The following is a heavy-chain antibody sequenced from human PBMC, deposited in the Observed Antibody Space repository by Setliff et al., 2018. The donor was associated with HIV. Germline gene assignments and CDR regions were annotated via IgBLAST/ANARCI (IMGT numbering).Heavy chain of an antibody. Sequence: ETLSLTCTVSGDSIGDYYWNWIRQPAGKGLEWIGRVYASAYSNYNPSLKSRVSMSVDTSQNQFSLKLRSVNAADTAVYYCARDWVTRSNYYGSGSPWYFDFWGRGILVTVSS. CDR1: GDSIGDYY. CDR2: VYASAYS. CDR3: ARDWVTRSNYYGSGSPWYFDF. D-gene: IGHD3-10*01. V-gene: IGHV4-4*07. J-gene: IGHJ2*01.